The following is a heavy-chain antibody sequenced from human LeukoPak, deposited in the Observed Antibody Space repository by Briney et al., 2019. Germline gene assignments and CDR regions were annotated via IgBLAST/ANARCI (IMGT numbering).Heavy chain of an antibody. CDR1: GDSVSNNNVA. D-gene: IGHD6-19*01. V-gene: IGHV6-1*01. CDR2: TYYKSKWYY. Sequence: SQTLSLTCAISGDSVSNNNVAWNWIRQSPSRGLEWLGRTYYKSKWYYDYGVPVKSRITINPDTSKNQFSLHMNSVTPDDTAVYFCTRDPGWLDFDCWGQGTLVTVSS. J-gene: IGHJ4*02. CDR3: TRDPGWLDFDC.